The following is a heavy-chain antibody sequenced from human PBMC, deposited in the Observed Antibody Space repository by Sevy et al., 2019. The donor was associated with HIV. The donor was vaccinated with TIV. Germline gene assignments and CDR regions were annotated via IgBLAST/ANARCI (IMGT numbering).Heavy chain of an antibody. D-gene: IGHD1-26*01. CDR1: GGFITSLY. Sequence: SETLSLTCTVSGGFITSLYWNWIRQPPGKGLEWIANIYYNGHINYNPSLKRRVTLSLDTSKNQFSLRLSSVTAADTAMYYCAGENAWGRGYSWGQGTLVTVSS. V-gene: IGHV4-59*08. J-gene: IGHJ4*02. CDR2: IYYNGHI. CDR3: AGENAWGRGYS.